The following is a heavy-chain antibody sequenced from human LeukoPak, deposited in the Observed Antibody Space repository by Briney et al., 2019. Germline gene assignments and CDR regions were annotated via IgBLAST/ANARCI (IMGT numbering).Heavy chain of an antibody. CDR2: ICTDETTI. CDR1: GFTFSSYC. D-gene: IGHD2-2*01. CDR3: VRGVPVTPGIDY. Sequence: GGSLRLSCAASGFTFSSYCMHWVRQPPGKGLVWVSQICTDETTIRNADSVKGRFTISRDNAKNTLYLQMSSLRVEDTAVYYCVRGVPVTPGIDYWGQGTLVTVSS. V-gene: IGHV3-74*01. J-gene: IGHJ4*02.